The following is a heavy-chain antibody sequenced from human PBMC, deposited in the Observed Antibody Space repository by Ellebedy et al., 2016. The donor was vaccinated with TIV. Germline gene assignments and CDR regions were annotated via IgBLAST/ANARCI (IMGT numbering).Heavy chain of an antibody. CDR2: INSDGSST. CDR3: ARDSASLLRRSHNDY. J-gene: IGHJ4*02. V-gene: IGHV3-74*01. Sequence: GESLKISXAASGFTFSYCWMHWVRQTPGKGLVWVSRINSDGSSTNYADSVKGRFTISRDNAKNTLYLQMNSLRVEDAAVYYCARDSASLLRRSHNDYWGRGTLVTVSA. CDR1: GFTFSYCW.